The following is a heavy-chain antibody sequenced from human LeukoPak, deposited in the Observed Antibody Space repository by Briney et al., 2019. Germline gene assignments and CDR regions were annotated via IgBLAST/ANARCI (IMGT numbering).Heavy chain of an antibody. V-gene: IGHV4-61*02. D-gene: IGHD6-19*01. Sequence: PSEALSLTCTVSGGSISSGSYYWSWIRQPAGKGLEWIGRIYTSGSTNYNPSLKSRVTISVDKSKNQFSLKLSSVTAADTAVYYCARGPPYSSGWHWGHPFDYWGQGTLVTASS. J-gene: IGHJ4*02. CDR1: GGSISSGSYY. CDR3: ARGPPYSSGWHWGHPFDY. CDR2: IYTSGST.